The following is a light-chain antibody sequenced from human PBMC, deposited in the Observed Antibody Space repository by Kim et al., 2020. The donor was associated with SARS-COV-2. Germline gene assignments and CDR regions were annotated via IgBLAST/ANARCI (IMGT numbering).Light chain of an antibody. CDR1: QSVSSN. CDR3: QQYDKWPPT. J-gene: IGKJ4*01. V-gene: IGKV3-15*01. CDR2: EAS. Sequence: DIELTQSPATLSMSPGERATLSCRASQSVSSNLAWYQQKPSQIPRLLIFEASTRAPDVPVTFTGSGSGTQFALTISSLQPEDFAVYYCQQYDKWPPTFGGGTKVDIK.